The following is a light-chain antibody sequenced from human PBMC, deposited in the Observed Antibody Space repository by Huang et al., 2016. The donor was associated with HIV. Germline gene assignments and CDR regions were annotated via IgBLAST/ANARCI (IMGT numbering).Light chain of an antibody. J-gene: IGKJ4*01. CDR2: DAT. V-gene: IGKV3-11*01. CDR3: QLRIQWPRLT. CDR1: QNMTSF. Sequence: EIVLTQSPATLSLSPGERATLSCRASQNMTSFLAWYRQKPGQAPRLLIFDATNRATGTPARFSGSGSGTDFTLTIHSLEPEDFAVYYCQLRIQWPRLTFGGGTRVEMK.